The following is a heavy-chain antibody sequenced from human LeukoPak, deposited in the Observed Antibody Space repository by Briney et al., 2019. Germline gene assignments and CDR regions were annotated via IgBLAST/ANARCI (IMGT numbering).Heavy chain of an antibody. CDR2: ISAYNGNT. D-gene: IGHD5-24*01. V-gene: IGHV1-18*01. CDR3: ASAPVEMATIPCY. CDR1: GYTFTSYG. Sequence: ASVKVSCKASGYTFTSYGISWVRQAPGQGLEWMGWISAYNGNTNYAQKFQGRVTMTRDTSISTAYMELSSLTFEDTAVYYCASAPVEMATIPCYWGQGTLVTVSS. J-gene: IGHJ4*02.